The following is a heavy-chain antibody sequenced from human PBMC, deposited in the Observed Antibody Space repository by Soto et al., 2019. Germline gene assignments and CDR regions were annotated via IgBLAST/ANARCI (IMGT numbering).Heavy chain of an antibody. CDR2: IKSKTDGGTT. D-gene: IGHD3-16*02. Sequence: EVQLVESGGGFVKPGGSLRLSCAASGFTFSIAWMSWVRQAPGKGLEWVARIKSKTDGGTTDHAAPVKDRFTISRDDSKNTVYLQMNSLETEDTAVYYCTTYDYILGSVRYRWAYWGQGALVTVSS. V-gene: IGHV3-15*01. CDR1: GFTFSIAW. J-gene: IGHJ4*02. CDR3: TTYDYILGSVRYRWAY.